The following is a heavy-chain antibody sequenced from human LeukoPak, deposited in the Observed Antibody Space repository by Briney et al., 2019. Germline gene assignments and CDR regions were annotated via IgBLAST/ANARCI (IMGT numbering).Heavy chain of an antibody. CDR3: ARDPLYGSGSYYSYYFDY. V-gene: IGHV1-2*02. Sequence: ASVKVSCKASGYTFTGYYMHWVRQAPGQGLEWMGWINPNSGGTNYAQKFQGRVTMTRDTSISTAYMELSRLRSDDTAVYYCARDPLYGSGSYYSYYFDYWGQGTLVTVSS. J-gene: IGHJ4*02. CDR2: INPNSGGT. D-gene: IGHD3-10*01. CDR1: GYTFTGYY.